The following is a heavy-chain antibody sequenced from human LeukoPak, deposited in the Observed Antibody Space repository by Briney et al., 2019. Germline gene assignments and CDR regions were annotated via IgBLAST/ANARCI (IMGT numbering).Heavy chain of an antibody. CDR2: INHSGST. V-gene: IGHV4-34*01. CDR3: ARRPLILTGYYYGMDV. CDR1: GGSFSGYY. D-gene: IGHD3-9*01. Sequence: PSETLSLTCAVYGGSFSGYYWSWIRQPPGKGLEWIGEINHSGSTNYNPSLKSRVTISVDTSKNQFSLKLSSVTAADTAVYYCARRPLILTGYYYGMDVWGQGTTVTVSS. J-gene: IGHJ6*02.